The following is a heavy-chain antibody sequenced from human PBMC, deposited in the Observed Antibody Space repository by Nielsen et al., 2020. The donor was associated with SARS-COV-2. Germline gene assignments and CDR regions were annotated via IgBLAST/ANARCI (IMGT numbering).Heavy chain of an antibody. V-gene: IGHV4-59*01. D-gene: IGHD3-10*01. CDR3: ARVYYYGSGSRRPYYYGMDV. Sequence: WIRQPPGKGLEWIGYIYYSGSTNYNPSLKSRVTISVDTSKNQFSLKLSSVTAADTAVYYRARVYYYGSGSRRPYYYGMDVWGQGTTVTVSS. CDR2: IYYSGST. J-gene: IGHJ6*02.